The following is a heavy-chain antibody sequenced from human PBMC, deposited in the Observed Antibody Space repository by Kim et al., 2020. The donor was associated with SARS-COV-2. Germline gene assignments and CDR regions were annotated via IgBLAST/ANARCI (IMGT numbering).Heavy chain of an antibody. V-gene: IGHV3-74*01. Sequence: YSESVEGRFTVSRDKAKNTLYLQMDSLRDKDTAVYYCGRSPYGTMLDSWGQGTLVAAST. J-gene: IGHJ5*01. CDR3: GRSPYGTMLDS. D-gene: IGHD4-17*01.